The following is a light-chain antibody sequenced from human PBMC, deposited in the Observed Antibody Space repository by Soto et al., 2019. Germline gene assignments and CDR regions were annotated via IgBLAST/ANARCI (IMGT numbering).Light chain of an antibody. CDR1: QSVNDNN. CDR3: HPYVGSPPSGT. Sequence: EVVLTQSPGTLSLSPGARATLSCRASQSVNDNNLAWYQQKGVQDPRLLIYGASTRATGVPERFSGSGFENGYSLIINRLEPEDCALYYCHPYVGSPPSGTFGPGTTVEI. J-gene: IGKJ3*01. V-gene: IGKV3-20*01. CDR2: GAS.